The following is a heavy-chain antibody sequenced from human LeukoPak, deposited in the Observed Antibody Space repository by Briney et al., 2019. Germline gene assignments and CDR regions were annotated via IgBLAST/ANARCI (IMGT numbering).Heavy chain of an antibody. V-gene: IGHV3-23*01. CDR3: TSRSPQWPANFDY. CDR1: GFTFSSYA. J-gene: IGHJ4*02. D-gene: IGHD6-19*01. CDR2: ISGSGGST. Sequence: GGSLRLSCAASGFTFSSYAMSWVRQAPGKGLEWVSAISGSGGSTYYADSVKGRFTISRDNSKNTLYLQMNSLRAEDTAVYYCTSRSPQWPANFDYWGQGTLVTVSS.